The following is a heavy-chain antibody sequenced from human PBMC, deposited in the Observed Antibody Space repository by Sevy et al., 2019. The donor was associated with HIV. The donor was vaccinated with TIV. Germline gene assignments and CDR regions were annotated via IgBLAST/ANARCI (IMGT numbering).Heavy chain of an antibody. V-gene: IGHV3-48*01. CDR1: GFTFSSYS. Sequence: GGSLRLSCAASGFTFSSYSMNWVRQAPGKGLEWVSYISSSSSTIYYADSVKGRFTISRDNAKNSLYLQMNSLRAEDTAVYYCARVISWSGSPKSPYGMDVWGQGTTVTVSS. J-gene: IGHJ6*02. CDR3: ARVISWSGSPKSPYGMDV. D-gene: IGHD3-3*01. CDR2: ISSSSSTI.